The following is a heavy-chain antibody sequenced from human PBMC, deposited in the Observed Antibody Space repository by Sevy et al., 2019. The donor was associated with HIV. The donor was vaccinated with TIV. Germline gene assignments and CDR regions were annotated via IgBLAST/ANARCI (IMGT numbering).Heavy chain of an antibody. Sequence: GGSLRLSCAASGFTVSSNYMTWVRQAPGKGLEGVSVIYSDGTTYHADSVKDRFTISRDNSKNTLFLEMNSLRAGDTAFYYCARGKSGYGYGLNSWGQGTLVTVSS. CDR1: GFTVSSNY. D-gene: IGHD5-18*01. J-gene: IGHJ4*02. CDR3: ARGKSGYGYGLNS. V-gene: IGHV3-66*01. CDR2: IYSDGTT.